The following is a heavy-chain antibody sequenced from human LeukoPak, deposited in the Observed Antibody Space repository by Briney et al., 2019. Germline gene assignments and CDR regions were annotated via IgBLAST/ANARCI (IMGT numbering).Heavy chain of an antibody. CDR1: GGTFSSYA. J-gene: IGHJ5*02. Sequence: ASVKVSCKASGGTFSSYAISWVRQAPGQGLEWMGWINPNSGGTNYAQKFQGRVTMTRDTSISTAYMELSRLRSDDTAVYYCARDSSRRYSNWFDPWGQGTLVTVSS. D-gene: IGHD6-13*01. CDR3: ARDSSRRYSNWFDP. V-gene: IGHV1-2*02. CDR2: INPNSGGT.